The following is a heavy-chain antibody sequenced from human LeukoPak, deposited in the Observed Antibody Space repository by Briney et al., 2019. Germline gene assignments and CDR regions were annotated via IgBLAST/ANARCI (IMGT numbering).Heavy chain of an antibody. D-gene: IGHD3-9*01. Sequence: PGGSLRLSCAASGFTFSSYSMNWVRQAPGKGLEWVSSISSSSSYIYYVDSVKGRFTISRDNAKNSLYLQMNSLRAEDTAVYYCARAEQYYDILTGYYLVPQFDYWGQGTLVTVSS. J-gene: IGHJ4*02. CDR2: ISSSSSYI. CDR1: GFTFSSYS. CDR3: ARAEQYYDILTGYYLVPQFDY. V-gene: IGHV3-21*01.